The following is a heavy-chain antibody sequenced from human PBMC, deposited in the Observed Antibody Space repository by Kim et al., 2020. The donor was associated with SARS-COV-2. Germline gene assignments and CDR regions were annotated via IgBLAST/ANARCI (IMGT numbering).Heavy chain of an antibody. V-gene: IGHV3-23*01. D-gene: IGHD5-12*01. CDR3: TKKMVKGYSYGVSDY. CDR2: ISADGDST. Sequence: GGSLRLSCAASGFTFTSYAINWVRQAPGKGLEWVSGISADGDSTYYAVSVKGRLTITRDNSKKTVYLPMKRLTAEDTAVYYCTKKMVKGYSYGVSDYWG. CDR1: GFTFTSYA. J-gene: IGHJ4*01.